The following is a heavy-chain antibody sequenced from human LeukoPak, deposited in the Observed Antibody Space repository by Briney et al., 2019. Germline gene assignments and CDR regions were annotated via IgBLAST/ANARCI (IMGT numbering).Heavy chain of an antibody. D-gene: IGHD2-21*02. V-gene: IGHV4-34*01. CDR2: INHSGST. CDR1: GGSFSGYY. Sequence: SETLSLTCAVYGGSFSGYYWSWIRQPPGKGLEWIGEINHSGSTNYNPSLKSRVTISVDTSKNQFSLKLSSVTAADMAVYYCAIRQLRVTAPIDYWGQGTLVTVSS. CDR3: AIRQLRVTAPIDY. J-gene: IGHJ4*02.